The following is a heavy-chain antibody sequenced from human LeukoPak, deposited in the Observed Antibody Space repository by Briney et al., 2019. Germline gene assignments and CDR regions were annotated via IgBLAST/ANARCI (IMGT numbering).Heavy chain of an antibody. D-gene: IGHD6-19*01. Sequence: SETLSLTCTVSSSSISGYYWSWIRQPPGKGLEWVGYISYSGSTNYNPSLKGRVTISVDTSKNQFSLKLSSVTAADTAIYYCARDGRAGSLFAYWGQGTLVTVSS. J-gene: IGHJ4*02. CDR2: ISYSGST. V-gene: IGHV4-59*01. CDR3: ARDGRAGSLFAY. CDR1: SSSISGYY.